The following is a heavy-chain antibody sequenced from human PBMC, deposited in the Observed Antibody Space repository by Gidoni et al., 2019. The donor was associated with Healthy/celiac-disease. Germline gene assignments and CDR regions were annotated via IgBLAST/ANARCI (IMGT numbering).Heavy chain of an antibody. CDR3: ARSIAVAGLYLNWFDP. CDR1: GGSFSGYY. Sequence: QVQLQQWGAGLLKPSETLSLTCPVYGGSFSGYYWSWIRQPPGKGLEWIGEINHSGSTNYNPSLKSRVTISVDTSKNQFSLKLSSVTAADTAVYYCARSIAVAGLYLNWFDPWGQGTLVTVSS. V-gene: IGHV4-34*01. CDR2: INHSGST. D-gene: IGHD6-19*01. J-gene: IGHJ5*02.